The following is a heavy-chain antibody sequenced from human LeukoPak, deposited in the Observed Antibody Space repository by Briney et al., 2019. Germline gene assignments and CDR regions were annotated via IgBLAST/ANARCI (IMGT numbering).Heavy chain of an antibody. J-gene: IGHJ4*02. Sequence: PSETLSLTCTVSGGSISSHYWSWIRQPPGKGLEWIAYIYYSGSTNYNPSLKSRVTISVDTSKKQFSLKLSSVTAADTAVYYCARGLWNILTAYYIDYWGQGTLVTVSS. CDR1: GGSISSHY. CDR2: IYYSGST. V-gene: IGHV4-59*11. CDR3: ARGLWNILTAYYIDY. D-gene: IGHD3-9*01.